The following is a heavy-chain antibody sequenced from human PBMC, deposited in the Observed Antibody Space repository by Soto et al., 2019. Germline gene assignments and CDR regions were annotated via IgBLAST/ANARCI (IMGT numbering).Heavy chain of an antibody. Sequence: GGSLRLSCAASGFTFSSYGMHWVRQAPGKGLEWVAVISYDGSNKYYADSVKGRFTISRDNSKNTLYLQMNSLRAEDTAVYYCAKDRVGRNWNYGSDWFDPWGQGTLVTVSS. V-gene: IGHV3-30*18. J-gene: IGHJ5*02. CDR3: AKDRVGRNWNYGSDWFDP. D-gene: IGHD1-7*01. CDR2: ISYDGSNK. CDR1: GFTFSSYG.